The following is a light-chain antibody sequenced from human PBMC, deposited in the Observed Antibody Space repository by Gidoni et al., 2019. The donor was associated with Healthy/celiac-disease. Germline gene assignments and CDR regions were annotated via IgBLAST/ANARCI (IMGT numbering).Light chain of an antibody. CDR1: QSISSY. CDR2: AAS. Sequence: DIQMTQSPSSLSASVGDRVTITCRASQSISSYLNWYQQKPGKAPKLLIYAASSLQSGVPSRFSGSGSGTEFTLTISSLQPEDFATYYCQQSYRTLWTFXQXTKVEIK. V-gene: IGKV1-39*01. J-gene: IGKJ1*01. CDR3: QQSYRTLWT.